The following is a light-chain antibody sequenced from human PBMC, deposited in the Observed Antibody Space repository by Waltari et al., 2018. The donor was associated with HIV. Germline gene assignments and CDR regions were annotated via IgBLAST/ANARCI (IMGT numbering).Light chain of an antibody. CDR2: EVS. Sequence: QSALTQPASVSVSPGQSITISCTETISNVGGYNYVTWYQQHPGKAPKLLISEVSNRPSGISNRFSGSKSGNTASLTISGLQTEDEADYYCSSYTTSTTPVLFGGGTKLTVV. CDR3: SSYTTSTTPVL. CDR1: ISNVGGYNY. J-gene: IGLJ2*01. V-gene: IGLV2-14*01.